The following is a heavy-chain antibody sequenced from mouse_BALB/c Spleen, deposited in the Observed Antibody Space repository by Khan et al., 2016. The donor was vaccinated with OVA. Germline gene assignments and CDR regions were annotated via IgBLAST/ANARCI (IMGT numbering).Heavy chain of an antibody. Sequence: DLVKPGASVKLSCKASGYTFTSYWINWIKQRPGQGLEWIGRIGPGSSNAYYNDMFKDKATLTVDTSSNTAYIQLSSLSSEDSAVYFRAMANNYGRGRYAKDYGGKGTSV. CDR1: GYTFTSYW. CDR3: AMANNYGRGRYAKDY. V-gene: IGHV1S41*01. D-gene: IGHD1-1*01. J-gene: IGHJ4*01. CDR2: IGPGSSNA.